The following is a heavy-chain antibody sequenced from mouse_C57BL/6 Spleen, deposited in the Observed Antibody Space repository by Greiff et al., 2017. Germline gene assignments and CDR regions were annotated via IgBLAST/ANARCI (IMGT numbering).Heavy chain of an antibody. CDR2: INYDGSST. CDR1: GFTFSDYY. D-gene: IGHD1-1*01. Sequence: EVMLVESEGGLVQPGSSMKLSCTASGFTFSDYYMAWVRQVPEKGLEWVGNINYDGSSTSYLDSLKSRFIISRDNAKNILYLQMRSLKSEDTATYYCARAYYGSSYWYFDVWGTGTTVTVSS. J-gene: IGHJ1*03. CDR3: ARAYYGSSYWYFDV. V-gene: IGHV5-16*01.